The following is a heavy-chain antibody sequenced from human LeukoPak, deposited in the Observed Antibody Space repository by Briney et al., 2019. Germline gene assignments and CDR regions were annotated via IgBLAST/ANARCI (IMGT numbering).Heavy chain of an antibody. D-gene: IGHD5-12*01. CDR2: INHSGST. CDR1: GGSFSGYY. CDR3: ARLKLATTYYFDY. Sequence: SETLSLTCAVYGGSFSGYYWSWIRQPPGKGLEWIGEINHSGSTNYNPSLKSRVTISVDTSKNQFSLKLSSVTAADTAVYYCARLKLATTYYFDYWGQGTLVTVSS. V-gene: IGHV4-34*01. J-gene: IGHJ4*02.